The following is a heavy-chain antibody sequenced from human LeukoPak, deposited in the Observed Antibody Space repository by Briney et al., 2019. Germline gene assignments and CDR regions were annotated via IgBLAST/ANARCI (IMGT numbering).Heavy chain of an antibody. V-gene: IGHV3-30*04. D-gene: IGHD3-10*01. CDR1: GFTFSSYA. Sequence: GRSLRLSCAASGFTFSSYAMHWVRQAPGKGLEGVAVISYDGSNKYYADSVKGRFTISRDNSKNTLYLQMNSLRAEDTAVYYCARDRGRVKYYFDYWGQGTLVTVSS. CDR2: ISYDGSNK. J-gene: IGHJ4*02. CDR3: ARDRGRVKYYFDY.